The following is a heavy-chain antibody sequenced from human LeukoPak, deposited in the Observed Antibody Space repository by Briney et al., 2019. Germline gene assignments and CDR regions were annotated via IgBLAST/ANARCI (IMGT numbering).Heavy chain of an antibody. CDR3: ARGPFPRVVAATPLNWFDP. D-gene: IGHD2-15*01. V-gene: IGHV1-69*13. CDR1: GGTFSSYA. J-gene: IGHJ5*02. CDR2: IIPIFGTA. Sequence: SVKVSCKASGGTFSSYAISWVRQAPGQGLEWMGGIIPIFGTANYAQKFQGRVTITADESTSTAYMELSSLRSEDTAVYYCARGPFPRVVAATPLNWFDPWGQGTLVTVSS.